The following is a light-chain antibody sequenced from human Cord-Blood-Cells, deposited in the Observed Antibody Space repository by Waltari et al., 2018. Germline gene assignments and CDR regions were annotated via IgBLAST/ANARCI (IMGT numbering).Light chain of an antibody. CDR2: DVS. CDR1: SSDVGGYNY. V-gene: IGLV2-14*01. J-gene: IGLJ3*02. CDR3: SAHASSSTYV. Sequence: QSALTQPASVSGSPGQSITISCTGTSSDVGGYNYVSWYQQHPGKAPKLMIYDVSKRPSGVSIRFSGTKAIYTASLTIAGLQAEDEADYYCSAHASSSTYVFGGGTKLTVL.